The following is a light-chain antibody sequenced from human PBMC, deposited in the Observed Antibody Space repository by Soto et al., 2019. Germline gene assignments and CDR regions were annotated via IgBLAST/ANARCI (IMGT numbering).Light chain of an antibody. CDR3: QQYGSPYT. CDR1: QSVGSY. Sequence: ILLTQSPATLSLSPGGRATLFCGASQSVGSYIAWYKQKPGLAPRIVIFDSSTRATGIPDRFSGGGSGTVFTLTISRLEPEYFAVYYCQQYGSPYTFGQGTKVDIK. V-gene: IGKV3D-20*01. J-gene: IGKJ2*01. CDR2: DSS.